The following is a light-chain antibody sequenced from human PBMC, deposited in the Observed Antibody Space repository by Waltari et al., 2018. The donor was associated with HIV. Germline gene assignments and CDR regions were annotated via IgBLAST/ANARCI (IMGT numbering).Light chain of an antibody. Sequence: DIVLTQSPDSMAVSLGERATVNCTSSQTVLYSSDNRDYLAWYQARPGQSPQLLIYWASTRQSAVPDRFSGSGSGTNFTLTISGLQAEDVAIYYCQQYYTTPQSFGQGTRLEI. CDR1: QTVLYSSDNRDY. CDR3: QQYYTTPQS. J-gene: IGKJ2*03. CDR2: WAS. V-gene: IGKV4-1*01.